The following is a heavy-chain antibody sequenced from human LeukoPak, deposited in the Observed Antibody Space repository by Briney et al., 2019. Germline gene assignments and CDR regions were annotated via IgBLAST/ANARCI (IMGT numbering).Heavy chain of an antibody. D-gene: IGHD5-24*01. CDR3: ARIRDGYNYAYDI. CDR2: INPGGDNT. J-gene: IGHJ3*02. CDR1: GYTFTNHY. Sequence: ASVKVSCKASGYTFTNHYIHWVRQAPGQGLEWMGLINPGGDNTDYAQNFQGRVTMTRDTSTSTVYMGLSSLRYEDTAVYYCARIRDGYNYAYDIWGQGTMVTVSS. V-gene: IGHV1-46*01.